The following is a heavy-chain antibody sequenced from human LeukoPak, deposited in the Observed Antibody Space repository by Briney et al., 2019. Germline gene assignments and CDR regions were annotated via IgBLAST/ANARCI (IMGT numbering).Heavy chain of an antibody. J-gene: IGHJ4*02. CDR3: ARQSIAAAGDIDY. CDR2: IIPIFGTA. CDR1: GGTFSSYA. D-gene: IGHD6-13*01. Sequence: SVKVSCKASGGTFSSYAISWVRQAPGQGLEWMGGIIPIFGTANYAQKFQGRVTITADRSTSTAYMELSSLRSEDTAVYYCARQSIAAAGDIDYWGQGTLVTVSS. V-gene: IGHV1-69*06.